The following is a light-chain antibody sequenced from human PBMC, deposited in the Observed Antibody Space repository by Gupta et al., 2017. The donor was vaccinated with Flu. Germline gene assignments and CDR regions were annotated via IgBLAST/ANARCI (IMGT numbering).Light chain of an antibody. J-gene: IGKJ4*01. Sequence: DIKMTQSPLSLSASVGDRVTITCRASQSISTFLHWYQQRPGQSPKLLIYMASHLQGGVPSRFNGTGSGTDFTLTITGLQPEDFATYFCQQGDSTPLTFGGGTTVDI. V-gene: IGKV1-39*01. CDR2: MAS. CDR3: QQGDSTPLT. CDR1: QSISTF.